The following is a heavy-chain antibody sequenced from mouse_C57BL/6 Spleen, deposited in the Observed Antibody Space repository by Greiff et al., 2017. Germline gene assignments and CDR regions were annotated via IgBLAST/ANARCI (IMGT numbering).Heavy chain of an antibody. Sequence: EVQLQESGPGLVKPSQSLSLTCSVTGYSITSGYYWNWIRQFPGNKLEWMGYISYDGSNNYNPSLKNRISITRDTSKNQFFLKLNSVTTEDTATYYCARDYYGSSYVAMDYWGQGTSVTVSS. CDR2: ISYDGSN. D-gene: IGHD1-1*01. CDR1: GYSITSGYY. CDR3: ARDYYGSSYVAMDY. V-gene: IGHV3-6*01. J-gene: IGHJ4*01.